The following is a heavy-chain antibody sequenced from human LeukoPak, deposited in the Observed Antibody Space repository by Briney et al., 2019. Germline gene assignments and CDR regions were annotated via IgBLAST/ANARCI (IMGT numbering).Heavy chain of an antibody. D-gene: IGHD1-14*01. Sequence: GGSLRLSCAASGFTFSDYTMNWVRQAPGKGLEWVSSISSSGSYIYHADSVKGRFTISRDNAKNSLYLQMNSLRAEDTAVYYCAREDRQSEAFDYWGQGTLVTVSS. CDR3: AREDRQSEAFDY. CDR1: GFTFSDYT. J-gene: IGHJ4*02. CDR2: ISSSGSYI. V-gene: IGHV3-21*01.